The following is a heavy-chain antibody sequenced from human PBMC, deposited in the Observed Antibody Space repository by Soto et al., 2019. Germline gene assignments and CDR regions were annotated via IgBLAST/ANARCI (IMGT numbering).Heavy chain of an antibody. CDR1: GFTFSSYW. Sequence: GSLRLSFAASGFTFSSYWMSWVRQAPGKGLEWVANINQDGSEKFYVDSVKGRFTISRDNAKNSLYLQMDSLRAEDTAVYYCARGRPRPYWGQGTLVTVSS. CDR3: ARGRPRPY. D-gene: IGHD6-6*01. V-gene: IGHV3-7*01. CDR2: INQDGSEK. J-gene: IGHJ4*02.